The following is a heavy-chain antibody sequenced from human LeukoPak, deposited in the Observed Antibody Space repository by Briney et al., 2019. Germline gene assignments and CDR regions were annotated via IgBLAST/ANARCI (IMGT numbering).Heavy chain of an antibody. V-gene: IGHV4-30-2*01. D-gene: IGHD2-21*01. J-gene: IGHJ6*03. Sequence: TSETLSLTCTVSGGSISSGGYYWSWIRQPPGKGLEWIGYIYHSGSTYYNPSLKSRVTISVDRSKNQFSLKLSSVTAADTAVYYCARAAYCGGDCYLYYYYYMDVWGKGTTVTVSS. CDR2: IYHSGST. CDR3: ARAAYCGGDCYLYYYYYMDV. CDR1: GGSISSGGYY.